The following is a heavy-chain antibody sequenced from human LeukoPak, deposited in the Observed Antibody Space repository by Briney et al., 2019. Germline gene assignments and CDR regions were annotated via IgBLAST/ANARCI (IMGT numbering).Heavy chain of an antibody. V-gene: IGHV3-20*04. CDR2: INWNGETI. D-gene: IGHD7-27*01. J-gene: IGHJ4*02. Sequence: GGSLRLSCATSGFTFDDFGMAWVRQVPGKGPEWVSGINWNGETIAYRDSVKGRFTISRDSARRSVYLQMNSLRDEDTALYYCAKEKGANWDPFDYWGRGTLVIVSS. CDR1: GFTFDDFG. CDR3: AKEKGANWDPFDY.